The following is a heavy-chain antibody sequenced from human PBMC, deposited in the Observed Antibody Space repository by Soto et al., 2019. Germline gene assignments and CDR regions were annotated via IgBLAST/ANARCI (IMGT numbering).Heavy chain of an antibody. Sequence: QVQLQESGPGLVKPSQTLSLTCTVSGGSISSGGYYWRWIRQHPGKGLEWIRYIYYSGSTYYTPSLKSPVPISVDTSKIPFSLKPSSVTAADTAMYYCAHRGSSYGFSLDIDAWGQGTTVTSSS. D-gene: IGHD5-18*01. V-gene: IGHV4-31*01. CDR3: AHRGSSYGFSLDIDA. CDR2: IYYSGST. CDR1: GGSISSGGYY. J-gene: IGHJ6*02.